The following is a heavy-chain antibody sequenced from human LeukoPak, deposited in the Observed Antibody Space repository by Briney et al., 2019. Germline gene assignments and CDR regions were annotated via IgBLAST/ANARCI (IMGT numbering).Heavy chain of an antibody. D-gene: IGHD6-13*01. Sequence: GGSLRLSCVASGFTFSDYYMSWIRQAPGKGLEWVSYISSSGSTIYYADSVKGRFTISRDNAKNSLYLQMKSLRAEDTAVYYCARIGASSWYEDYWGQGTLVTVSS. CDR2: ISSSGSTI. CDR1: GFTFSDYY. CDR3: ARIGASSWYEDY. V-gene: IGHV3-11*01. J-gene: IGHJ4*02.